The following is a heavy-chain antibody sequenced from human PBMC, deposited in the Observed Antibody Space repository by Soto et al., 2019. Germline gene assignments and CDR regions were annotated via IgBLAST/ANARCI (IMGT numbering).Heavy chain of an antibody. J-gene: IGHJ4*02. CDR3: AKEAGDH. CDR1: GGTFNTYA. Sequence: QMQLVQSGAEVKERGSSVKISCKTSGGTFNTYALTWVRQAPGQGLEWIGWIIPIFGIKNVAQRFQGRVTINADESLTTAYMEMNSLRSDDTAVYYCAKEAGDHWGQGTLVTVFS. V-gene: IGHV1-69*01. D-gene: IGHD3-10*01. CDR2: IIPIFGIK.